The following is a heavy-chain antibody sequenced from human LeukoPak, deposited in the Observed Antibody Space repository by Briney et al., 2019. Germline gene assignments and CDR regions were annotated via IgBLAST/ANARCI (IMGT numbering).Heavy chain of an antibody. CDR2: ISSSSSYI. CDR3: ARVISVAGYDY. CDR1: GFTISSYS. J-gene: IGHJ4*02. V-gene: IGHV3-21*01. D-gene: IGHD6-19*01. Sequence: GGSLRLSCAASGFTISSYSMNWVRQAPGKGLEWVSSISSSSSYIYYADPVKGRFTISRDNAKNSLYLQMNSLRAEDTAVYYCARVISVAGYDYWGQGTLVTVSS.